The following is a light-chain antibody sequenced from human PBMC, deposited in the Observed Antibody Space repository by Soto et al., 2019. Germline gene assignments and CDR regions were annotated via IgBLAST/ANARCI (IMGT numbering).Light chain of an antibody. CDR3: MQRLEYPLT. Sequence: DIVMTQTPLALIVTPGEPASVSCRSSQSLINVNAEYTFLDWYLQKPGQSPQLLIFGLTSRDSGGPDRFSGSGSGTNFTLNISSVEADDVGIYYCMQRLEYPLTFGGGT. CDR2: GLT. V-gene: IGKV2-40*01. J-gene: IGKJ4*01. CDR1: QSLINVNAEYTF.